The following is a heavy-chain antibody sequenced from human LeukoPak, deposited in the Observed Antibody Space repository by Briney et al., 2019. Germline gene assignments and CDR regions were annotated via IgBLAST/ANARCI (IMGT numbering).Heavy chain of an antibody. V-gene: IGHV1-18*01. D-gene: IGHD1-26*01. CDR3: ARNRAYSGSYFDAFDI. J-gene: IGHJ3*02. CDR1: GYTFTTYG. Sequence: GASVKVSCKASGYTFTTYGISWVRQAPGQGLEWMGWISAHNGNTNYAQKLQGRVTMTTDTSTSTAYMELRSLGSDDTAVYYCARNRAYSGSYFDAFDIWGQGTMVTVSS. CDR2: ISAHNGNT.